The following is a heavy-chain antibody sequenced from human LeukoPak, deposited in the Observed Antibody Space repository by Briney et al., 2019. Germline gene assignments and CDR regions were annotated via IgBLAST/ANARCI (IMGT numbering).Heavy chain of an antibody. D-gene: IGHD1-26*01. CDR2: IYPGDSDT. CDR3: ARHPPGNWYFDL. Sequence: GESLKISCKASGYTFTSYWIGWVRQMPGKGLEWMGIIYPGDSDTTYSPSFQGQVTISADKSTSTAYLQWSSLKASDTAIYYCARHPPGNWYFDLWGRGTLVTVSS. CDR1: GYTFTSYW. V-gene: IGHV5-51*01. J-gene: IGHJ2*01.